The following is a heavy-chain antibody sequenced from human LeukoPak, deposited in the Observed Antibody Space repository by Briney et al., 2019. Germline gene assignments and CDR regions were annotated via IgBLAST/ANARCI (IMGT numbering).Heavy chain of an antibody. CDR2: ISTYNGDT. CDR1: GYTFRSYG. Sequence: WASVKVSCKASGYTFRSYGISWVRQAPGQGLEWMGWISTYNGDTNYAQKFQGRVTMTTDTSTSTAYMEVRSLRSDDTAVYYCARERSTMVRGVKGTYYYYMDVWGKGTTVTISS. J-gene: IGHJ6*03. D-gene: IGHD3-10*01. CDR3: ARERSTMVRGVKGTYYYYMDV. V-gene: IGHV1-18*01.